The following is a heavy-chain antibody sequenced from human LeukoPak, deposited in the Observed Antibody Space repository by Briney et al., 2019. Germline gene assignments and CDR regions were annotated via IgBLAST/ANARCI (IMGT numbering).Heavy chain of an antibody. V-gene: IGHV1-2*02. J-gene: IGHJ4*02. CDR2: INPNSGGT. Sequence: ASVKVSCKASGYTFTGYYMHWVRQAPGQGLEWMGWINPNSGGTSYAQKFQGRVTMTRDTSISTAYMELSRLRSDDTAVYYCARDPSYGSEDYWGQGTLVTVSS. D-gene: IGHD3-10*01. CDR1: GYTFTGYY. CDR3: ARDPSYGSEDY.